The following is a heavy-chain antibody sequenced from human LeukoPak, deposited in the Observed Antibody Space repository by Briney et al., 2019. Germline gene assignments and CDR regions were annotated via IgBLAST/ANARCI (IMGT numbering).Heavy chain of an antibody. D-gene: IGHD5-24*01. V-gene: IGHV3-64*01. CDR2: ISSNGGST. J-gene: IGHJ4*02. CDR1: GFTFSSYA. Sequence: GESLKISCAASGFTFSSYAMHWVRQAPGKGLEYVSAISSNGGSTYYANSVKGRFTISRDNSKNTLYLQMGSLRAEDMAVYYCATQLVWGQGTLVTVSS. CDR3: ATQLV.